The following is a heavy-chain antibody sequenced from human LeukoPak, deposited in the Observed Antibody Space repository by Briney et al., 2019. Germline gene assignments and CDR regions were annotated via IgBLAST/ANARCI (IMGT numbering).Heavy chain of an antibody. CDR1: GYTFTGYY. CDR2: INPNSGGT. J-gene: IGHJ4*02. V-gene: IGHV1-2*02. CDR3: ARVGSSGRTYYFDY. D-gene: IGHD6-19*01. Sequence: ASVKVSCKASGYTFTGYYMHWVRQAPGQGLWWMGWINPNSGGTNYAQKFQGRVTMTRDTSISTAYMELSRLRSDDTAVYYCARVGSSGRTYYFDYWGQGTLVTVSS.